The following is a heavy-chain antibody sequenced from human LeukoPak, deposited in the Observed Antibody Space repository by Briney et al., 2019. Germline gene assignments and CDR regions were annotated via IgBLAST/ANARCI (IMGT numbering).Heavy chain of an antibody. CDR3: ARDLSIAAAGTSLFDI. CDR1: GYTFARYH. D-gene: IGHD6-13*01. J-gene: IGHJ3*02. CDR2: INPNSGGT. Sequence: ASVKVSCKASGYTFARYHITWVRQAPRQGLEGMGWINPNSGGTNYAQKVQGRVTMTRDTSISTAYMELSRLRSDDTAVYYCARDLSIAAAGTSLFDIWGQGTMVTVSS. V-gene: IGHV1-2*02.